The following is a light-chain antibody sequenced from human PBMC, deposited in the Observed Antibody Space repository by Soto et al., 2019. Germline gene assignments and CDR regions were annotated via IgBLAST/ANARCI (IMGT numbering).Light chain of an antibody. CDR2: GAS. CDR3: QQYDSTRRP. CDR1: QSVSSSY. Sequence: EMVLTQSPGTLSLSPGERATLSCRASQSVSSSYLAWYQQKPGQAPRLLIYGASSRVTGIPDRFSGSGSGTDFTLTISRLEPEDFAVYYCQQYDSTRRPFGQGTTVEIK. V-gene: IGKV3-20*01. J-gene: IGKJ1*01.